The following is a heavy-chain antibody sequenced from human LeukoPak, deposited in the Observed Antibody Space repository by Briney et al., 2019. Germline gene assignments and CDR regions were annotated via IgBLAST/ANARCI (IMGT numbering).Heavy chain of an antibody. J-gene: IGHJ4*02. CDR3: ARHEYSSSSPDY. D-gene: IGHD6-6*01. Sequence: SVKVSCKASGGTFSSYAISWVRQAPGQGLEWMGGIIPIFGTANYAQKFQGRVTIITDESTSTAYMELSSLRSEDTAVYYCARHEYSSSSPDYWGQGTLVTVSS. CDR2: IIPIFGTA. V-gene: IGHV1-69*05. CDR1: GGTFSSYA.